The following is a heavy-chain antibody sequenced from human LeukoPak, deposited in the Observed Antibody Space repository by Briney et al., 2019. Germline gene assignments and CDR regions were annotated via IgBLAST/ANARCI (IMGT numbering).Heavy chain of an antibody. V-gene: IGHV3-20*01. D-gene: IGHD3-16*01. J-gene: IGHJ6*03. CDR2: LNWNGDST. CDR1: GFTFVDYG. CDR3: ARGGGIQGYYNYMDG. Sequence: PGGSLRLSCAASGFTFVDYGMSWVRQAPGRGLEWVSCLNWNGDSTSYADSVKGRFTISRDNAKSSLYLQMNSLRAEDTALYHCARGGGIQGYYNYMDGWGKGTTVIVSS.